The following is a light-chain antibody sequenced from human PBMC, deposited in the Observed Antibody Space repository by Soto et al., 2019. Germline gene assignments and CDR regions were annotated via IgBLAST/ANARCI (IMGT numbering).Light chain of an antibody. V-gene: IGKV3-15*01. J-gene: IGKJ1*01. CDR2: GAS. Sequence: EIVLTQSPGTLSLSPWESAPLSCRAIQSVSITLAWYQQKPGQAPRLLIYGASTRATGIPARFSGSGSGTEFTLPISSLQSEDFAVYHCQHYNSWPRTWTFGQGTKVDIK. CDR1: QSVSIT. CDR3: QHYNSWPRTWT.